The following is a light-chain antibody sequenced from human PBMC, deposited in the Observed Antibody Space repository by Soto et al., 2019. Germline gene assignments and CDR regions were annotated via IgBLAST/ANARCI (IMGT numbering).Light chain of an antibody. CDR3: CSYVGSSTWM. V-gene: IGLV2-23*01. J-gene: IGLJ3*02. CDR2: EGS. Sequence: QSALTQPASVSGSPGQSITISCTGTSSDVGSYNLVSWYQQHPGKAPKLIIYEGSKRPSGVPNRFSGSKSGNTASLTISGLQAGDEADYYCCSYVGSSTWMFGGGTKLTVL. CDR1: SSDVGSYNL.